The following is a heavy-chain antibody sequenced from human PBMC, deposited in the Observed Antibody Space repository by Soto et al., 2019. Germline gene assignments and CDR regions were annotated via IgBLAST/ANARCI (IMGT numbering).Heavy chain of an antibody. J-gene: IGHJ4*01. V-gene: IGHV4-34*01. Sequence: SETLSLTCAVYGGFFSGYFWTWIRQPPGEGLEWIGEINLNGITNFNPSLKSRVTILMDTSKNEFSLRLSSVTAADTAVYYCARHNPASTVFGIVISLRYWGHGTLVTVS. CDR2: INLNGIT. CDR1: GGFFSGYF. D-gene: IGHD3-3*01. CDR3: ARHNPASTVFGIVISLRY.